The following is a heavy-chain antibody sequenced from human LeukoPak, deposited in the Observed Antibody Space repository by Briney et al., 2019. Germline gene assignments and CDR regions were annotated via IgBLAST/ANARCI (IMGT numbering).Heavy chain of an antibody. CDR2: ISAYNGNT. D-gene: IGHD3-9*01. CDR1: GYSFTSYG. Sequence: GESLKISCKGSGYSFTSYGISWVRQAPGQGLEWMGWISAYNGNTNYAQKLQGRVTMTTDTSTSTAYMELRSLRSDDTAVYYCARDLDYDSLNWFDPWGQGTLVTVSS. CDR3: ARDLDYDSLNWFDP. V-gene: IGHV1-18*01. J-gene: IGHJ5*02.